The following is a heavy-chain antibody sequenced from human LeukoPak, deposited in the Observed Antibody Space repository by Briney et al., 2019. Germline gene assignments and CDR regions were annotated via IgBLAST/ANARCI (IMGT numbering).Heavy chain of an antibody. CDR2: IYTSGST. Sequence: SETLSLTCTVSGGSISSYYWSWIRQPAGKGLEWIGRIYTSGSTNYNPSFKSRVTMSVDTSKNQFSLKLSSVTAADTAVYYCASHGTRDSSGYYPNDYWGQGTLVTVSS. CDR1: GGSISSYY. J-gene: IGHJ4*02. CDR3: ASHGTRDSSGYYPNDY. V-gene: IGHV4-4*07. D-gene: IGHD3-22*01.